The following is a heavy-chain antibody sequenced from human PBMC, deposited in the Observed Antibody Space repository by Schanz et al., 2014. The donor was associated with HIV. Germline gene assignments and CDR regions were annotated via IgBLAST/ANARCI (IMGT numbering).Heavy chain of an antibody. V-gene: IGHV1-69*01. CDR1: GYTFSDFY. J-gene: IGHJ3*02. CDR3: ARDLSLASSTPTLAFDI. D-gene: IGHD2-2*01. Sequence: QVRLVQSAAEVRKPGASVKVSCKTSGYTFSDFYIDWVRQAPGQGLEWMGGIIPIFGTANYAQKFQGRVTITADESTSTAYMELSSLRSEDTAVYYCARDLSLASSTPTLAFDIWGQGTMVTVSS. CDR2: IIPIFGTA.